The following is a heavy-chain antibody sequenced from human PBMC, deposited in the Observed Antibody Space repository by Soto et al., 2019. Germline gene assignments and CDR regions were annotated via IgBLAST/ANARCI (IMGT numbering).Heavy chain of an antibody. Sequence: SETLSLTCAVSGGSLSSSNWWSWVRQPPGKGLEWIGEIYHSGSTNYNPSLKSRVTISVDKSKNQFSLKLSSVTAADTAVYYCARLSSGGLLLGNFDYWGQGTLVTVSS. J-gene: IGHJ4*02. CDR1: GGSLSSSNW. CDR3: ARLSSGGLLLGNFDY. V-gene: IGHV4-4*02. CDR2: IYHSGST. D-gene: IGHD3-16*01.